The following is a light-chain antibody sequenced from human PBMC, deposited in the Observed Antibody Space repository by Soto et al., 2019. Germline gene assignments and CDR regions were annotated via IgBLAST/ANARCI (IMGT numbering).Light chain of an antibody. CDR2: GAS. Sequence: EIVMTQSPSTLSVSLGERATLSCRASQSVSSNLAWYQQKPGQAPRLLISGASTRATGIPARFSGSGSGTEFTLTISSLQSEDFAVYYCQQYDNWPPLTFGGGAKVDIK. CDR3: QQYDNWPPLT. J-gene: IGKJ4*01. CDR1: QSVSSN. V-gene: IGKV3-15*01.